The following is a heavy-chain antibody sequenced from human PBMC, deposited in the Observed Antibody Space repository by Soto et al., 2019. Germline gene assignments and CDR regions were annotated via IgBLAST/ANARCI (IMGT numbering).Heavy chain of an antibody. CDR2: ISYDGSNK. CDR1: GFTFSSYA. J-gene: IGHJ4*02. CDR3: ARDVSPGGDY. Sequence: QVQLVESGGGVVQPGRSLRLSCAASGFTFSSYAMHWVSQAPGKGLEWVAVISYDGSNKYYADSVKGRFTISRDNSKNTLYLQMNSLRAEDTAVYYCARDVSPGGDYWGQGTLVTVSS. V-gene: IGHV3-30-3*01. D-gene: IGHD2-15*01.